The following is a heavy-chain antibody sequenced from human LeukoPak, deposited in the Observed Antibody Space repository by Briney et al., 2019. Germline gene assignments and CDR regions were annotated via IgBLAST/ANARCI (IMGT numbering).Heavy chain of an antibody. J-gene: IGHJ5*02. V-gene: IGHV4-39*01. CDR3: ARVSSYFDP. Sequence: KPSETLSLTCTVSGGSISSSSYYWGWIRQPPGKGLEWIGSIYYSGSTYYNPSLKSRVTISVDTSKNQFSLKLSSVTAADTAVYYCARVSSYFDPWGQGTLVTVSS. D-gene: IGHD2-8*01. CDR1: GGSISSSSYY. CDR2: IYYSGST.